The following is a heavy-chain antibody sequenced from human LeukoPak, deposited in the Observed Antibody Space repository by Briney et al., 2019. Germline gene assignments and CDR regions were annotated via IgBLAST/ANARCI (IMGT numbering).Heavy chain of an antibody. V-gene: IGHV3-30-3*01. D-gene: IGHD6-19*01. Sequence: GGSLRLSCAASRFTFSSYAMHCVRQAPGKGLHWVAAISYDGTNKYYADSVKGRFTISRDNSKNTLYLQMNSLRADDTAVFYCARGHPRPRVIAVAGNFDSWGQGTLVTVSS. CDR2: ISYDGTNK. CDR1: RFTFSSYA. J-gene: IGHJ4*02. CDR3: ARGHPRPRVIAVAGNFDS.